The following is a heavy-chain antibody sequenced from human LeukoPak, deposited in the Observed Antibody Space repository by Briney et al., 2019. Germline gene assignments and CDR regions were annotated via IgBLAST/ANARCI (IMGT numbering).Heavy chain of an antibody. CDR1: GFTFSSYG. D-gene: IGHD3-10*02. J-gene: IGHJ6*04. CDR2: ISYGGSKK. CDR3: AELGITMIGGV. V-gene: IGHV3-30*18. Sequence: GGSLRLSCAASGFTFSSYGMHWVRQAPGKGLEWVAVISYGGSKKYYADSVKGRFTISRDNSKNTLYLQMNSLRAEDTAVYYCAELGITMIGGVWGKGTTVTISS.